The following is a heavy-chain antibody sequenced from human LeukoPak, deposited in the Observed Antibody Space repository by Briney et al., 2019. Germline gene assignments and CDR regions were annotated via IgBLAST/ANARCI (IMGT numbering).Heavy chain of an antibody. CDR1: GFTFSSYA. J-gene: IGHJ4*02. Sequence: GGSLRLSCAASGFTFSSYAMCWVRQAPGKGLEWVSSISSSSNYIYYADSVKGRFTISRDNAKNSLNLQMNSLRAEDTAVYYCARRAGDYSHPYDYWGQGTLVTVSS. D-gene: IGHD3-22*01. CDR2: ISSSSNYI. V-gene: IGHV3-21*04. CDR3: ARRAGDYSHPYDY.